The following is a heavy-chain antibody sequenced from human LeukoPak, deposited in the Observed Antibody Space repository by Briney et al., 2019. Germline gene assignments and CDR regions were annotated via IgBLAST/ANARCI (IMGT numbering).Heavy chain of an antibody. J-gene: IGHJ6*03. D-gene: IGHD6-13*01. CDR3: ARGPIWTAAAVRGNYYYMDV. CDR1: GGSISSSY. V-gene: IGHV4-59*01. CDR2: IYYSGST. Sequence: SETLSLTCTVSGGSISSSYWSWIRQPPGKGLEWIGYIYYSGSTNYSPSLKSRVTISVDTSKNQFSLKLSSVNAADTAVYYCARGPIWTAAAVRGNYYYMDVWGKGTPVTVSS.